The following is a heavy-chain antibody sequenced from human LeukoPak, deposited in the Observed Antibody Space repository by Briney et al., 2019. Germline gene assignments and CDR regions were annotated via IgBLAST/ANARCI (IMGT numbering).Heavy chain of an antibody. V-gene: IGHV3-23*01. CDR3: AKGRTNDY. J-gene: IGHJ4*02. CDR2: ISDTGGNT. D-gene: IGHD1/OR15-1a*01. Sequence: GGSLRLSCAASGFTFSTYAMNWVRQTPEKGLEWVSAISDTGGNTFYADSVKGRFTISRDNSKNTLYLQMNSLRAEDTAIYYCAKGRTNDYWGQGTLVTVSS. CDR1: GFTFSTYA.